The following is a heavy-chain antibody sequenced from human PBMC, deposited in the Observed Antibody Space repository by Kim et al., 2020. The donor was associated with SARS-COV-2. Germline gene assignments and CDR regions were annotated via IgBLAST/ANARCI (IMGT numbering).Heavy chain of an antibody. CDR2: MSGGGVNK. V-gene: IGHV3-23*01. Sequence: GGSLRLSCVASGFTFDIYAMSWVRQAPGKGLEWVSVMSGGGVNKFYADSVRGRFTISRDNSKNTLYLQMNSLRDEDTALYYCAKMVIMDDDNYFYYYAMEVWGQGTTATVSS. CDR1: GFTFDIYA. CDR3: AKMVIMDDDNYFYYYAMEV. J-gene: IGHJ6*02. D-gene: IGHD2-21*01.